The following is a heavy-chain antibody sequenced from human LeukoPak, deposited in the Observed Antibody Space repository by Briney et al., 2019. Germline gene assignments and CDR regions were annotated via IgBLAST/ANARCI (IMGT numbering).Heavy chain of an antibody. CDR2: IYYSGST. J-gene: IGHJ5*02. V-gene: IGHV4-39*01. CDR3: ARHSEVQFQIVVVPAAIRKPPAWFDP. D-gene: IGHD2-2*01. Sequence: SETLSLTCTVSGVSISSSSYYWGWIRQPPGKGLEWIGSIYYSGSTYYNPSLKSRVTISVDTSKNQFSLKLSSVTAADTAVYYCARHSEVQFQIVVVPAAIRKPPAWFDPWGQGTLVTVSS. CDR1: GVSISSSSYY.